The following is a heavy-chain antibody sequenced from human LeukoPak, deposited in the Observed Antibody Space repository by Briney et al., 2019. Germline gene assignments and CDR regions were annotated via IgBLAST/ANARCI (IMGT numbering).Heavy chain of an antibody. V-gene: IGHV1-69*13. CDR1: GGTFSSYA. J-gene: IGHJ4*02. CDR3: ARGSTVAARRVWYFDY. Sequence: SVKVSCKASGGTFSSYAISWVRQAPGQGLEWMGGIIPIFGTANYAQKFQGRVTITADESTSTAYMELSSLRSEDTAVYYCARGSTVAARRVWYFDYWGQGTLVTVSS. CDR2: IIPIFGTA. D-gene: IGHD6-6*01.